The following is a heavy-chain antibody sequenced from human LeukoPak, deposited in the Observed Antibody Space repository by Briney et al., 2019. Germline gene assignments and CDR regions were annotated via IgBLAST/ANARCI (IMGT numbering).Heavy chain of an antibody. J-gene: IGHJ3*02. D-gene: IGHD3-22*01. Sequence: PGGSLRLSCAASGFTFDEYGISWVRQAPGKGREWVSGINWNGGSTGYADSVKGRFTISRDNAKNSLYLQMNSLRAEDTALYYSAREGAYYYDSSGSEGAFDIWGQGTMVTVSS. CDR2: INWNGGST. CDR1: GFTFDEYG. V-gene: IGHV3-20*04. CDR3: AREGAYYYDSSGSEGAFDI.